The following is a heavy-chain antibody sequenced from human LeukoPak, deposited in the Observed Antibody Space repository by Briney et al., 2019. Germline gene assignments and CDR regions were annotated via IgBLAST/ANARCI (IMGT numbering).Heavy chain of an antibody. D-gene: IGHD5-24*01. J-gene: IGHJ6*02. Sequence: SVKVSCKASGGTFSSYAISWVRQAPGQGFEWMGRIIPIFGIANYAQKFQGRVTITADKSTSTAYMELSSLRSEDTAVYYCARPPKRVRDGYNWYGMDVWGQGTTVTVSS. V-gene: IGHV1-69*04. CDR2: IIPIFGIA. CDR3: ARPPKRVRDGYNWYGMDV. CDR1: GGTFSSYA.